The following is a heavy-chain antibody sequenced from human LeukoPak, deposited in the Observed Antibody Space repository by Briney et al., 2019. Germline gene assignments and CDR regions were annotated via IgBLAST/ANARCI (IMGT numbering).Heavy chain of an antibody. CDR2: IKSKADGEPT. CDR3: TTDPGVTMIRGVLVY. D-gene: IGHD3-10*01. Sequence: GGSLRLSCAASGFTFTNAWMTWVRQAPGKGLEWVGRIKSKADGEPTDYAAPVKGRFTMSRDDSKATLYLFMNGLKAEDTAVYYCTTDPGVTMIRGVLVYWGQGALVTVSS. V-gene: IGHV3-15*01. J-gene: IGHJ4*02. CDR1: GFTFTNAW.